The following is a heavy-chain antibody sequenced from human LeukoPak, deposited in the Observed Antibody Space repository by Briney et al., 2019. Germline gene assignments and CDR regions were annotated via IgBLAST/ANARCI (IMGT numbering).Heavy chain of an antibody. CDR3: ARWASDSSSWYKNPIEDYYYYGMDV. CDR1: GFTFSSYS. D-gene: IGHD6-13*01. CDR2: ISSSSSYI. V-gene: IGHV3-21*01. J-gene: IGHJ6*02. Sequence: GGSLRLSCAASGFTFSSYSMNWVRQAPGKGLEWVSSISSSSSYIYYADSVKGRFTISRDNAKNSLYLQMNSLRAEDTAVYYCARWASDSSSWYKNPIEDYYYYGMDVWGQGTTVTVSS.